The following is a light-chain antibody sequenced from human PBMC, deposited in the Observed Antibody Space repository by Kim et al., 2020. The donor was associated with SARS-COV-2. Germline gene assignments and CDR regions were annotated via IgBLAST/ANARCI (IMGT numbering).Light chain of an antibody. Sequence: QQASISCRSSQSLVNRDGNTYLNWLQQRPGQSPRRLIYQVSKRDSGVPDRFSGSGSGTNFTLKISGVEAEDVGVYYCLQGTHWPKTFGQGTKLEI. CDR3: LQGTHWPKT. V-gene: IGKV2-30*01. CDR1: QSLVNRDGNTY. J-gene: IGKJ2*01. CDR2: QVS.